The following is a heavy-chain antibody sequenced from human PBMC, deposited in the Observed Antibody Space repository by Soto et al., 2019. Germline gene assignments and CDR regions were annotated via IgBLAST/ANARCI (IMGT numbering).Heavy chain of an antibody. CDR3: ARGGGMGVDY. D-gene: IGHD1-26*01. CDR1: GLTFNAHW. J-gene: IGHJ4*02. Sequence: PWGSLRLSGRASGLTFNAHWMHWVRQAPGKGRVWASRIYFDGITTNYADSVKGRLTGSRENSRNTVYRHVYTLRGDDTAVYSCARGGGMGVDYCGQGTLVTVSS. V-gene: IGHV3-74*01. CDR2: IYFDGITT.